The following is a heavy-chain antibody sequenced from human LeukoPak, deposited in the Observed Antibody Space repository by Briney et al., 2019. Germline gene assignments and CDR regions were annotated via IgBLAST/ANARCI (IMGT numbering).Heavy chain of an antibody. Sequence: GGSLRLACVGCGFTFRSHAMSWVRQAPEKGLEFISGIYENGGTAYYADSVKGRFSISRDNYKNTLYLQMESLRGEDTAVYYCAKDFRIGYSARFDFWGQGALVTVSS. V-gene: IGHV3-23*01. D-gene: IGHD2-21*01. CDR3: AKDFRIGYSARFDF. J-gene: IGHJ4*02. CDR1: GFTFRSHA. CDR2: IYENGGTA.